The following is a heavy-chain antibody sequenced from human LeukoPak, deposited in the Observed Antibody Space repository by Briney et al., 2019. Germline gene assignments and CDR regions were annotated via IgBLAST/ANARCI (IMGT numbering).Heavy chain of an antibody. J-gene: IGHJ4*02. Sequence: PGGSLRLSCVASGFTFSSYAIHWVRQAPGKGLEWVAVISYDGSNKYYADSVKGRFTISRDNSKNTLYLQMNSLRAEDTAVYYCAGETGSAVGSTDFDYWGQGTLVTVSS. V-gene: IGHV3-30-3*01. CDR1: GFTFSSYA. D-gene: IGHD4-17*01. CDR2: ISYDGSNK. CDR3: AGETGSAVGSTDFDY.